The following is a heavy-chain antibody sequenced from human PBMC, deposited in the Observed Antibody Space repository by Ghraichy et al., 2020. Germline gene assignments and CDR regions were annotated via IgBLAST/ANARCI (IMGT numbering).Heavy chain of an antibody. Sequence: GSLRLSCTVSGGSISSYYWSWIRQPPGKGLEWIGYIYYSGSTNYNPSLKSRVTISVDTSKNQFSLKLSSVTAADTAVYYCARVTYYYGSGSYVYYFDYWGQGTLVTVSS. J-gene: IGHJ4*02. D-gene: IGHD3-10*01. V-gene: IGHV4-59*01. CDR2: IYYSGST. CDR1: GGSISSYY. CDR3: ARVTYYYGSGSYVYYFDY.